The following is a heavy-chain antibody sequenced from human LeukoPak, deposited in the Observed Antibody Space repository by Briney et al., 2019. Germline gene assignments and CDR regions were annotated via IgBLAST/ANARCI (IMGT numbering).Heavy chain of an antibody. J-gene: IGHJ3*02. CDR3: ARVRYSSGWYDAFDI. V-gene: IGHV3-30-3*01. D-gene: IGHD6-19*01. CDR2: ISYDGSNK. Sequence: AGGSLRLSCAASGFTFSSYAMHWVRQAPGKGLEWVAVISYDGSNKYYADSVKGRLTISRDNSKNTLYLQMNSLRAEDTAVYYCARVRYSSGWYDAFDIWGQGTMVTVSS. CDR1: GFTFSSYA.